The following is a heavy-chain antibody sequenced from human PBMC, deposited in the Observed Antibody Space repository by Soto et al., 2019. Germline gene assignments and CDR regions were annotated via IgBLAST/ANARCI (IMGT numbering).Heavy chain of an antibody. V-gene: IGHV1-8*01. CDR1: GYSFTTYD. D-gene: IGHD2-8*01. J-gene: IGHJ4*02. Sequence: QVQLVQSGAEAKKPGASVKVSCKASGYSFTTYDINWVRQAPGQGLEWMGWMSPKSGNTGYAQNFQGRFTMTRDTSINTVYMELSSLRAEDTAVYYCARAGYCTDGVCYVWIDYWGQGTLVTVSS. CDR2: MSPKSGNT. CDR3: ARAGYCTDGVCYVWIDY.